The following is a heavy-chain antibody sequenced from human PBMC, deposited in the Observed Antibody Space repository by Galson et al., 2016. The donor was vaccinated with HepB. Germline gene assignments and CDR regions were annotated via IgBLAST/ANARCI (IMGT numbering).Heavy chain of an antibody. V-gene: IGHV3-33*01. Sequence: SLRLSCAASGFTFNNYGMHWVRQAPGKGLEWVAVIWYDGSNKYYADSVKGRFTISRDNSKNTLYLQMDSLRAEDTAVYYCARDSPWIQQYYYMDVWGKGTTVTVSS. J-gene: IGHJ6*03. D-gene: IGHD5-18*01. CDR2: IWYDGSNK. CDR3: ARDSPWIQQYYYMDV. CDR1: GFTFNNYG.